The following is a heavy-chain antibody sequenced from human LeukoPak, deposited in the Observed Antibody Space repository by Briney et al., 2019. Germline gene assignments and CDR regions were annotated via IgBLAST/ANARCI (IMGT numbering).Heavy chain of an antibody. D-gene: IGHD5-18*01. V-gene: IGHV4-59*01. CDR2: IYYSGTT. CDR3: ARIVPYNYGYVDY. Sequence: SETLSLTCTVSGGSISSYYWSWIRQPPGKGLEWIGYIYYSGTTNYNPSLRSRVTTSVDTSKNQLSLKLSSVTAADTAVYYCARIVPYNYGYVDYWGQGTLVTVSS. CDR1: GGSISSYY. J-gene: IGHJ4*02.